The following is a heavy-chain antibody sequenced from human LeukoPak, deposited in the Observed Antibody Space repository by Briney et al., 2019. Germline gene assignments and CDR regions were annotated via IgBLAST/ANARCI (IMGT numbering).Heavy chain of an antibody. CDR3: ARMEGYSYGYVQD. V-gene: IGHV1-2*02. J-gene: IGHJ4*02. Sequence: ASVKVSCKASGYTFTGYYMHWVRQAPGQGLEWMGWINPNSGGTNYAQKFQGRVTMTRDTSISTAYMELSSLRSEDTAVYYCARMEGYSYGYVQDWGQGTLVTVSS. CDR2: INPNSGGT. D-gene: IGHD5-18*01. CDR1: GYTFTGYY.